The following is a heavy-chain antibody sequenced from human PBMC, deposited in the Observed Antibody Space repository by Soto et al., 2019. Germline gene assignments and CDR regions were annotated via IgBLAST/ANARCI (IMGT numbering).Heavy chain of an antibody. Sequence: ASVKVSCKASGYTFNGFYYMHWVRQAPGQGLEWMGIINPSGGSTSYAQKFQGRVTMTRDTSTSTVYMELSSLRSEDTAVYYCARDPARYTVDYGMDVWGQGTTVTVSS. CDR2: INPSGGST. V-gene: IGHV1-46*02. CDR1: GYTFNGFYY. J-gene: IGHJ6*02. CDR3: ARDPARYTVDYGMDV. D-gene: IGHD1-26*01.